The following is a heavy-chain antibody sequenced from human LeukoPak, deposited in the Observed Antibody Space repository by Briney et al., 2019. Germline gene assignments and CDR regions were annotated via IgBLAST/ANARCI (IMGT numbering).Heavy chain of an antibody. D-gene: IGHD5-18*01. V-gene: IGHV1-2*02. CDR3: AREVVADGGYSYGLDY. CDR2: INPNSGGT. J-gene: IGHJ4*02. CDR1: GYTFTGYY. Sequence: ASVKVSCKASGYTFTGYYMQWVRQAPGQGLEWMGCINPNSGGTNYAQKFQGRVTMTRDTSISTAYTELNRLRSDDTAVYYCAREVVADGGYSYGLDYWGQGTLVTVSS.